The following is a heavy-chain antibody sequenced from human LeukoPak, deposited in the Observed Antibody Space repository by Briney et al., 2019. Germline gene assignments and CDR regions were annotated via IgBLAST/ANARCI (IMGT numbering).Heavy chain of an antibody. CDR2: IYYSGTT. Sequence: PSETLSLTCTVSGDSISSRSHYWGWIRQPPGKGLEWIGSIYYSGTTYYNPSLKSRVTISVDTSKNQFSLRLSSVTAADTAVFYCARHNSGTNYRFDYWGQGTLVTVSS. J-gene: IGHJ4*02. D-gene: IGHD1-26*01. V-gene: IGHV4-39*01. CDR1: GDSISSRSHY. CDR3: ARHNSGTNYRFDY.